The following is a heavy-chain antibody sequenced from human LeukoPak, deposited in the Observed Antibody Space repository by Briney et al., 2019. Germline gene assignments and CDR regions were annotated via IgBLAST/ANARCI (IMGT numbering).Heavy chain of an antibody. D-gene: IGHD3-22*01. CDR3: ARGPYYYDSSGYYILV. CDR2: IYTSGST. Sequence: PSETLSLTCTVSGGSISSYYWSWIRQPAGKGLEWIGRIYTSGSTNYNPSLKSRVTMSVDTSKNQFSLKLSSVTAADTAVYYCARGPYYYDSSGYYILVWGQGTLVTVSS. V-gene: IGHV4-4*07. J-gene: IGHJ4*02. CDR1: GGSISSYY.